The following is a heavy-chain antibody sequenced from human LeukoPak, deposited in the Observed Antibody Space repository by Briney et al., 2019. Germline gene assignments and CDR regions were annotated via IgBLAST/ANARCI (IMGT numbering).Heavy chain of an antibody. J-gene: IGHJ5*02. CDR1: RFALRNYW. CDR2: INIEGTIE. Sequence: GGSLRLSCTASRFALRNYWMHWVRQAPGKGLEWVARINIEGTIETCADSLKGRFTISRDNAENILYLQMNNLGVEDTAVYYCVRGLGDAWGQGTLVAVSS. V-gene: IGHV3-74*03. D-gene: IGHD3/OR15-3a*01. CDR3: VRGLGDA.